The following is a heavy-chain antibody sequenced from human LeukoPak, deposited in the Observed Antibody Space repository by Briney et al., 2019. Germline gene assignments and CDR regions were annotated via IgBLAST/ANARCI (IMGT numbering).Heavy chain of an antibody. V-gene: IGHV3-30*02. CDR3: ARGGRTPDY. D-gene: IGHD3-10*01. Sequence: GGSLRLSCTVSGFSFNSFGMHWVRQAPGKGLEWVAFIRHGGNNQYYTESVKGRFTISRDNSKNTLYLQMNSLRAKDTAVYYCARGGRTPDYWGQGTLVTVSS. CDR2: IRHGGNNQ. CDR1: GFSFNSFG. J-gene: IGHJ4*02.